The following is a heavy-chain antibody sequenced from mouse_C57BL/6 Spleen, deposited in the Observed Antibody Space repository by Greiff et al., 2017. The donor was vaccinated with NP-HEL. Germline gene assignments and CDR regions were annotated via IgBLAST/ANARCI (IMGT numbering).Heavy chain of an antibody. D-gene: IGHD1-2*01. CDR1: GYTFTDYN. CDR2: INPNNGGT. CDR3: ARRDYGRRGAY. J-gene: IGHJ3*01. V-gene: IGHV1-18*01. Sequence: EVQLQQSGPELVKPGASVKIPCKASGYTFTDYNMDWVKQSHGKSLEWIGDINPNNGGTIYNQKFKGKATLTVYKSSSTAYMELRSLTSEDTAVYYCARRDYGRRGAYWGQGTLVTVSA.